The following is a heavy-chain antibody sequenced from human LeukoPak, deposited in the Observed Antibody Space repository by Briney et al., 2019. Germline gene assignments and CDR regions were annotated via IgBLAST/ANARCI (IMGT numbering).Heavy chain of an antibody. Sequence: VGSLRLSCTASGFTFSRFSMHLVRQVPGKGLVWVSHISTDGSTTNYADYVKGRFTISRDNSKNTLYLQMNSLRAEDTAVYYCAQSGGTDVWGQGTTVTVSS. V-gene: IGHV3-74*01. J-gene: IGHJ6*02. CDR1: GFTFSRFS. CDR3: AQSGGTDV. CDR2: ISTDGSTT.